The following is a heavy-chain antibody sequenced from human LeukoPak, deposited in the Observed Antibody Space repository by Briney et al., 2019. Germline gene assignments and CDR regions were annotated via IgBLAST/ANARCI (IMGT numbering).Heavy chain of an antibody. CDR1: GYTFTSYP. V-gene: IGHV1-18*01. J-gene: IGHJ4*02. CDR3: ARGYDYGDYVGDFDC. CDR2: ITTYNGNT. D-gene: IGHD4-17*01. Sequence: ASVKVSCKASGYTFTSYPISWVRQAPGQGLEWMGWITTYNGNTHYAQKLQGRVTMTTETSTSTAYMDLRGLRSDDTAVYYCARGYDYGDYVGDFDCWGQGTLVTVSS.